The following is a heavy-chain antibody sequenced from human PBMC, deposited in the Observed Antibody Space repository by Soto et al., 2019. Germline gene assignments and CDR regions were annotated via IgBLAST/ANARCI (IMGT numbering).Heavy chain of an antibody. Sequence: SETLSLTCTVSGGSISSYYWSWIRQPPGKGLEWIGYIYYSGSTNYNPSLKSRVTISVDTSKNQFSLKLSSVTAADTAVYYCARRHPGYSGSYYYFDYWGQGTLVTVSS. CDR2: IYYSGST. CDR3: ARRHPGYSGSYYYFDY. CDR1: GGSISSYY. D-gene: IGHD1-26*01. V-gene: IGHV4-59*08. J-gene: IGHJ4*02.